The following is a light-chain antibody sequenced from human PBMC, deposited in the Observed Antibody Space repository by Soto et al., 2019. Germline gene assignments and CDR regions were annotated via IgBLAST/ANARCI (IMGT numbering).Light chain of an antibody. Sequence: QSVLTQPPSVSGPPGQGVTISCSGSRSNIEENTVNWYKQVPGTAPKVLIYSNNQRPSGVPDRFSGSKSGTSASLAISGLQSEDEADYYCAAWDDSLNGPHVVFGGGTKVTVL. CDR3: AAWDDSLNGPHVV. CDR1: RSNIEENT. V-gene: IGLV1-44*01. J-gene: IGLJ2*01. CDR2: SNN.